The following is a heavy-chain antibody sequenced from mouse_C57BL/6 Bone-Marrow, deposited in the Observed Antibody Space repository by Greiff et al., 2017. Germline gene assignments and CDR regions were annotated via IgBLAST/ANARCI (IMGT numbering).Heavy chain of an antibody. D-gene: IGHD2-1*01. Sequence: VQLQQPGAELVKPGASVKMSCKASGYTFTSYWITWVKQRPGQGLEWIGDIYPGSGSTNYNEKFKSKATLTVDTSSSTAYMQLSSLTSEDSAVYYCARTGDGNYPFAYWGQGTLVTVSA. V-gene: IGHV1-55*01. J-gene: IGHJ3*01. CDR2: IYPGSGST. CDR1: GYTFTSYW. CDR3: ARTGDGNYPFAY.